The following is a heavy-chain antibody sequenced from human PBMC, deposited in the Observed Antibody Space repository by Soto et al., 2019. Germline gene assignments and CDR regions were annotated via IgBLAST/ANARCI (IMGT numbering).Heavy chain of an antibody. CDR1: GFTFSSYG. D-gene: IGHD2-21*02. Sequence: PGGSLRLSCAASGFTFSSYGMHWVRQAPGKGLEWVAVIWYDGSNKYYADSVKGRFTISRDNSKNTLYLQMNSLRAEDTAVYYCARGLAYCGGDCSAFDYWGQGTLVTAPQ. J-gene: IGHJ4*02. CDR3: ARGLAYCGGDCSAFDY. V-gene: IGHV3-33*01. CDR2: IWYDGSNK.